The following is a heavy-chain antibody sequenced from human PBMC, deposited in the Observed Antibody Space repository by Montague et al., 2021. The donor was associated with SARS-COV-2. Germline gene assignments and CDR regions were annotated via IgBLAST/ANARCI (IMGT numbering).Heavy chain of an antibody. CDR2: INHSGST. V-gene: IGHV4-39*07. J-gene: IGHJ6*02. D-gene: IGHD4-17*01. CDR3: ARGRAVTTFYYYYYGMDV. CDR1: GGSISSSSYY. Sequence: SETLSLTCTVSGGSISSSSYYWGWIRQPPGKGLEWIGEINHSGSTNYNPSLKSRVTVSVDTYKNQFSLKLSSVTAADTAVYYCARGRAVTTFYYYYYGMDVWGQGTTVTVAS.